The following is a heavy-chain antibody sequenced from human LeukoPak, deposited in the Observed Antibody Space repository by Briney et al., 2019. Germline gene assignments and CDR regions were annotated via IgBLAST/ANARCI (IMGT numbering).Heavy chain of an antibody. V-gene: IGHV3-21*01. CDR2: ITGAGSI. CDR1: EFTFRSHS. Sequence: GGSLRLSCAASEFTFRSHSLDWVRQAPGKGLEWVSSITGAGSIQYADSVQGRFTISRDNTQNSIFPQMNSLRAEDTAVYYCVRDVIHSYFDIWGQGILVTVSS. J-gene: IGHJ4*02. D-gene: IGHD2/OR15-2a*01. CDR3: VRDVIHSYFDI.